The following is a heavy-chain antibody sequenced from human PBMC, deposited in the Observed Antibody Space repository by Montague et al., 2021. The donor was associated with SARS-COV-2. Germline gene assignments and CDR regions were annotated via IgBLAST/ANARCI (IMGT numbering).Heavy chain of an antibody. D-gene: IGHD3-9*01. CDR1: GGSINNYY. CDR3: ARTTYFDLASIYYYVMDV. CDR2: VYYSGST. Sequence: SETLSLTCTVSGGSINNYYWCWVRKPLAPGLGWMGYVYYSGSTEYSPSLKSRVTMSIDTSKNQFSPRLNSVTAADTAVYFCARTTYFDLASIYYYVMDVWGQGTTVTVSS. V-gene: IGHV4-59*08. J-gene: IGHJ6*02.